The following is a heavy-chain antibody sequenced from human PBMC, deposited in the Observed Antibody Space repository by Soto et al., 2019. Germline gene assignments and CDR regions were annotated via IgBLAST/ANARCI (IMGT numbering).Heavy chain of an antibody. J-gene: IGHJ3*02. D-gene: IGHD6-6*01. CDR1: GFTISSYA. Sequence: GGSLRLSCAASGFTISSYAMHWVRQAPGKGLEYVSAISSNGGSTYYANSVKGRFTISRDNSKNTLYLQMGSLRAEDMAVYYCARDHYSSSSYAFDIWGQGTMVTVSS. CDR3: ARDHYSSSSYAFDI. V-gene: IGHV3-64*01. CDR2: ISSNGGST.